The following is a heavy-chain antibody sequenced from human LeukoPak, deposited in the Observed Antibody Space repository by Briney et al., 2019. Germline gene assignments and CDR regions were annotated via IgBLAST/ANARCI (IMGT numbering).Heavy chain of an antibody. CDR1: RCSRNTSGVG. D-gene: IGHD3-22*01. CDR3: EHTRGHYYYDRSGSIYGGRFDY. Sequence: ESGPTLVNPTQTLTLTCTFTRCSRNTSGVGVDWIPQPPGKALECLSLVYWDDGKSYSPSLESRPTFTKDNSQNQVVLTMTYMDPMDTANYNCEHTRGHYYYDRSGSIYGGRFDYWGQGTLVTVSS. J-gene: IGHJ4*02. CDR2: VYWDDGK. V-gene: IGHV2-5*02.